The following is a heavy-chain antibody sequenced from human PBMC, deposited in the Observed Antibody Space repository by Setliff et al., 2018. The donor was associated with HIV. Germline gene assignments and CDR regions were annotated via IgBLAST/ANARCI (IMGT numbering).Heavy chain of an antibody. CDR3: ARSGVFSTDWFDP. J-gene: IGHJ5*02. CDR2: IYNSGST. Sequence: SETLSLTCTVSGGSISSYYWSWIRQPPGKGLEWIGYIYNSGSTNYNPSLKSRVTISVDTSKNQFSLKLSSVTAADTAVYYCARSGVFSTDWFDPWGQGTLVTVSS. D-gene: IGHD3-9*01. CDR1: GGSISSYY. V-gene: IGHV4-4*08.